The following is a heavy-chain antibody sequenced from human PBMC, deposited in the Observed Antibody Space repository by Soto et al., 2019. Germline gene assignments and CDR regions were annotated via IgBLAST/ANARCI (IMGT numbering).Heavy chain of an antibody. CDR2: IDHSGVT. V-gene: IGHV4-34*01. D-gene: IGHD3-16*01. J-gene: IGHJ4*02. Sequence: SETLSLTCAVYNGSLTGHYWTWIRQPPGKGLEWIGEIDHSGVTNYNPSLKSRVTISVDTSKNRFSLILTSVTAADTAVYYCMSRARERGSVSITFGGGGPRFGDYWGQGNLVTVYS. CDR3: MSRARERGSVSITFGGGGPRFGDY. CDR1: NGSLTGHY.